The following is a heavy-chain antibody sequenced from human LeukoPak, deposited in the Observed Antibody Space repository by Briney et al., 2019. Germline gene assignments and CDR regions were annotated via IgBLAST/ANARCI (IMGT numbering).Heavy chain of an antibody. V-gene: IGHV3-11*01. CDR2: ISSSGSTI. Sequence: GGSLRLSCAASGFTFTTYWMSWVRQAPGKGLEWVSYISSSGSTIYYADSVKGRFTISRDNAKNSLYLQMNSLRAEDTAVYYCARVLSSSWYYDAFDIWGQGTMVTVSS. CDR3: ARVLSSSWYYDAFDI. D-gene: IGHD6-13*01. CDR1: GFTFTTYW. J-gene: IGHJ3*02.